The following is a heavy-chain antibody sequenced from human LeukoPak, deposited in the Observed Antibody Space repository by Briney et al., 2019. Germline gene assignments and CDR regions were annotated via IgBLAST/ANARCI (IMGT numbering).Heavy chain of an antibody. CDR2: ISYDGSNK. V-gene: IGHV3-30*18. D-gene: IGHD6-19*01. J-gene: IGHJ4*02. Sequence: GGSLRLSCAASGFTFSSYGMHWVRQAPGKGLVWVAVISYDGSNKYYADFVKGRFTISRDNSKNTLYLQMNSLRAEDTAVYYCAKDRLAVAGTLILDYWGQGTLVTVSS. CDR3: AKDRLAVAGTLILDY. CDR1: GFTFSSYG.